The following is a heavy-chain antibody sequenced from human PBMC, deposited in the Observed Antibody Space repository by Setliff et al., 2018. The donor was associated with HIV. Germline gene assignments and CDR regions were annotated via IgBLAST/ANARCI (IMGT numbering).Heavy chain of an antibody. CDR1: GYTFTGYN. D-gene: IGHD3-10*01. CDR3: VREVRAAYKGPLWFGQSDPRPDTFDI. CDR2: INPYSGGT. V-gene: IGHV1-2*04. J-gene: IGHJ3*02. Sequence: ASVKVSCKASGYTFTGYNLHWLRQAPGQGLEWMGWINPYSGGTNYAQNFQGWVTMTRDTSITTAYMELSRLTSDDTALYFCVREVRAAYKGPLWFGQSDPRPDTFDIWGQGTMVTVSS.